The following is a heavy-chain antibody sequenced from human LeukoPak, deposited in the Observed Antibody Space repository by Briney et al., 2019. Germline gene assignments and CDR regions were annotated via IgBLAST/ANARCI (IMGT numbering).Heavy chain of an antibody. CDR2: ISSSGSTI. D-gene: IGHD1-1*01. Sequence: GGSLKLSCAASGFTLSDYYMSWIRQAPGKGLGWVSYISSSGSTIYYADSVKGRFTISRDNAKNSLYLQMNSLRAEDTAVYYCARGQLPSGDAFDIWGQGTMVTVSS. CDR3: ARGQLPSGDAFDI. CDR1: GFTLSDYY. J-gene: IGHJ3*02. V-gene: IGHV3-11*01.